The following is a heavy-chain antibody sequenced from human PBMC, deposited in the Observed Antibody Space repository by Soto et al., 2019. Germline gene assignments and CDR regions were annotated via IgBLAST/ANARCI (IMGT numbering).Heavy chain of an antibody. CDR3: ARGRNNWRV. V-gene: IGHV4-59*08. J-gene: IGHJ4*02. CDR2: IHYSGST. D-gene: IGHD1-1*01. CDR1: GGSFNSYY. Sequence: PSETLSLTCTVSGGSFNSYYWSWIRQPPGKGLEWIAYIHYSGSTNYNPSLESRVTTSVDTSKNQFSLKLRSVTAADTAVYYCARGRNNWRVWGQGTLVTVSS.